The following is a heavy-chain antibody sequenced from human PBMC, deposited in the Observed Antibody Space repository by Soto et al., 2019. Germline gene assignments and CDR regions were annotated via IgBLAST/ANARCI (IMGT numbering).Heavy chain of an antibody. CDR3: ARDQNGSPHFDD. CDR2: SYYSGST. V-gene: IGHV4-59*01. CDR1: GASIRNYY. Sequence: QVHLQESGPGLVKPSETLSLTCTVSGASIRNYYWSWIRQPPGKGLEWIGFSYYSGSTNYNPSLNSRVTLSVDTSKNQFSLKLTSVTAADTAVYYCARDQNGSPHFDDWGQGSLVTVSS. D-gene: IGHD1-26*01. J-gene: IGHJ4*02.